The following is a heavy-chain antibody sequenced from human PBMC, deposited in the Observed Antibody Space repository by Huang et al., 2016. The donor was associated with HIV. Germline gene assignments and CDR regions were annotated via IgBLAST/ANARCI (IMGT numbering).Heavy chain of an antibody. CDR1: GFDFSKYS. Sequence: EVQLVESGGALVQPGGSLKLSCVVSGFDFSKYSLNVVRQVPGKGLVWVSYISGTSSNIYYADAVKGRFNISRDNAKNSVFLQMRSLRAEDTALYYCARTEMEYYYGSSGYYPDYWGQGTQVTVSS. D-gene: IGHD3-22*01. J-gene: IGHJ4*02. V-gene: IGHV3-48*01. CDR3: ARTEMEYYYGSSGYYPDY. CDR2: ISGTSSNI.